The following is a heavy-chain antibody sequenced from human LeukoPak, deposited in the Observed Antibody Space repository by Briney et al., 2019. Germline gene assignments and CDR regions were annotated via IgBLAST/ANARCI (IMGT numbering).Heavy chain of an antibody. CDR1: GFNVISNY. Sequence: PGGSLRLSCAASGFNVISNYMSWVRQAPGKGLEWVSVIYSGGSTYYAASVKGGFTISRDRTKNMLYLQMKNLRAEDTATYYCAIIHSYGHAWGQGTLVTVSS. CDR3: AIIHSYGHA. J-gene: IGHJ5*02. CDR2: IYSGGST. V-gene: IGHV3-66*01. D-gene: IGHD3-10*01.